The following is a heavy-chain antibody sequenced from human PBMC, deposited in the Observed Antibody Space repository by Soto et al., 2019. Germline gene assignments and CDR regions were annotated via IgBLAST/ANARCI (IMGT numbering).Heavy chain of an antibody. V-gene: IGHV3-7*01. CDR1: GFMFSAYW. J-gene: IGHJ4*02. D-gene: IGHD2-21*01. CDR2: ISGGATDK. Sequence: EVQLVESGGGLVQPGGSLRLSCAASGFMFSAYWMSWVRHDPGKGLEWVATISGGATDKFYVDSVKGRFTISRDDTKNSLYLQMNSMRDEDTAVYSGVREDWHGFDSWGQGTLVTVSS. CDR3: VREDWHGFDS.